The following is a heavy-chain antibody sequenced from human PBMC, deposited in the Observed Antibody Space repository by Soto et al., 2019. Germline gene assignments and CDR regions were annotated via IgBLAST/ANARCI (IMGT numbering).Heavy chain of an antibody. CDR2: IYYSGST. D-gene: IGHD6-13*01. CDR3: ATRAGIAAAGDFDY. V-gene: IGHV4-39*01. J-gene: IGHJ4*02. CDR1: GDSITSNSYF. Sequence: SETLSLTCTVSGDSITSNSYFWAWIRQPPGKGLEWIGSIYYSGSTYYNPSLKSRVTISVDTSKNQFSLKLSSVTAADTAVYYCATRAGIAAAGDFDYWGQGTLVTVSS.